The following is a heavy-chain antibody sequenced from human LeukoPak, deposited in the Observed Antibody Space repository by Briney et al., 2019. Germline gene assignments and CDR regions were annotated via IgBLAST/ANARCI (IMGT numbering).Heavy chain of an antibody. CDR2: ISWDGGST. CDR1: GFTFDDYA. J-gene: IGHJ4*02. V-gene: IGHV3-43D*03. CDR3: AKGIISYYYGSGSYYGVDY. D-gene: IGHD3-10*01. Sequence: GGSLRLSCAASGFTFDDYAMHWVRQAPGKGLEWVSLISWDGGSTYYADSVKGRFTISRDNRKNSLYLQMNSLRAEDTSLYYCAKGIISYYYGSGSYYGVDYWGQGTLVTVSS.